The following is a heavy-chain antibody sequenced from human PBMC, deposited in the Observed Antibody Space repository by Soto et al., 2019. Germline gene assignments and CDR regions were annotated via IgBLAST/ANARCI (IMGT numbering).Heavy chain of an antibody. CDR2: MNPNSGNT. CDR3: ARERRDGYDN. D-gene: IGHD5-12*01. CDR1: GYTFTSYD. Sequence: ASVKVSCKASGYTFTSYDINWVRQATGQGLEWMGWMNPNSGNTAYAQKFQGRVTMTSNTSISTAYMELSSLRSEDTAVYYCARERRDGYDNWGEGTLVTVSS. V-gene: IGHV1-8*01. J-gene: IGHJ4*02.